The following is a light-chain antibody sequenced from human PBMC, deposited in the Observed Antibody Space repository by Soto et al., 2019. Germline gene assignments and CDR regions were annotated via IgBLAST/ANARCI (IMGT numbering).Light chain of an antibody. V-gene: IGKV4-1*01. J-gene: IGKJ1*01. Sequence: DVVLTRSPVSLAVLLGEGAKIQCQSGQSVLYSSNSQNYLPWYQQKPGQPPKLLIYGASTLESGVPDRFSGSGSGADFTLTISSLQAEDVAVYYCQQYYITPPTFGQGTKVDIK. CDR1: QSVLYSSNSQNY. CDR2: GAS. CDR3: QQYYITPPT.